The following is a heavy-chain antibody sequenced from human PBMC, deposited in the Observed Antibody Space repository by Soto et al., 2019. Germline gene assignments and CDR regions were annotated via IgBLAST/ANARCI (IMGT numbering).Heavy chain of an antibody. CDR1: GASIITDNYL. Sequence: PSETLSLTCTVSGASIITDNYLWFWIRHSPRRGLELIGSISYSGRTYDNPSLQSRVTISIDASKNQFSLKLTSVTTADTAVYYCARRRASDYGGNHHPYYFDRWGQGALVTVSS. CDR2: ISYSGRT. V-gene: IGHV4-39*01. J-gene: IGHJ4*02. CDR3: ARRRASDYGGNHHPYYFDR. D-gene: IGHD4-17*01.